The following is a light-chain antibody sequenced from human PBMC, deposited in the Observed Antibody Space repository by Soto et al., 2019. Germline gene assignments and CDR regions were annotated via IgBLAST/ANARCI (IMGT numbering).Light chain of an antibody. CDR2: LGS. V-gene: IGKV2-28*01. J-gene: IGKJ3*01. CDR3: IQTLQTPPT. Sequence: DIVMTQSPLSLPVTPGEPASISCRSSQSLLHTNGYNYLDWCLQKPGQSPQLLIYLGSNRASGVPDRFSGSGSGTDFTLKISRVEAVDVGVYYCIQTLQTPPTFGPGTKVEIK. CDR1: QSLLHTNGYNY.